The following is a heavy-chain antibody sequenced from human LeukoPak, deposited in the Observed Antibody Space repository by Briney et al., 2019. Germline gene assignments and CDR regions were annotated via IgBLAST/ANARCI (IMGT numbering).Heavy chain of an antibody. D-gene: IGHD3-10*01. CDR3: ARLWFGEPYFDY. V-gene: IGHV3-30-3*01. Sequence: GSSLRLSCAASGFTFSSYAMTWVRQAPGKGLEWVAVISYDGSNKYYADSVKGRFTISRDNSKNTLYLQMNSLRAEDTAVYYCARLWFGEPYFDYWGQGTLVTVSS. J-gene: IGHJ4*02. CDR2: ISYDGSNK. CDR1: GFTFSSYA.